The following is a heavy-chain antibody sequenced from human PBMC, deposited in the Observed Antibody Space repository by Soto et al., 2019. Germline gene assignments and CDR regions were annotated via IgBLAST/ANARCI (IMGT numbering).Heavy chain of an antibody. Sequence: SETQSLTYAVSGGSISSSNWWSWVRQPPGKGLEWIGEIYHSGSTNYNPSLKSRVTISVDKSKNQFSLKLSSVTAADTAVYYCARDPWGYYYGSGSREGMDVWGQGTTVTVSS. CDR3: ARDPWGYYYGSGSREGMDV. CDR2: IYHSGST. CDR1: GGSISSSNW. V-gene: IGHV4-4*02. D-gene: IGHD3-10*01. J-gene: IGHJ6*02.